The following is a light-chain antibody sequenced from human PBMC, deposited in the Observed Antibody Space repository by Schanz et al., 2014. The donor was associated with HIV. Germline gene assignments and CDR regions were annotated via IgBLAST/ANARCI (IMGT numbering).Light chain of an antibody. CDR1: NSNIGNNF. CDR2: DNY. J-gene: IGLJ2*01. CDR3: ASWDDSLTTVL. Sequence: QSVLTQPPSVSAAPGQKVTISCSGSNSNIGNNFVSWYRPLPGTAPELLIFDNYQRPSEIPDRFSGSKSGASATLGITGLQTGDEANYYCASWDDSLTTVLFGGGTKLTVL. V-gene: IGLV1-51*01.